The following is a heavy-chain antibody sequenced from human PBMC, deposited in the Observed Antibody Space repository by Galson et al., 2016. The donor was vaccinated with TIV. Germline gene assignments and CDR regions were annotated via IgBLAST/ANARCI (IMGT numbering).Heavy chain of an antibody. CDR3: RARGDSRAHDVFDF. D-gene: IGHD3-3*01. Sequence: SLRLSCAASGFTFSNYWMSWIRQAPGKGLEWVANINQDGSKKYYVDSVKGRFTISRDNVKNTVYLQMDSLRAEDTAVYYCRARGDSRAHDVFDFWGQGTKVTVSS. CDR1: GFTFSNYW. CDR2: INQDGSKK. V-gene: IGHV3-7*01. J-gene: IGHJ3*01.